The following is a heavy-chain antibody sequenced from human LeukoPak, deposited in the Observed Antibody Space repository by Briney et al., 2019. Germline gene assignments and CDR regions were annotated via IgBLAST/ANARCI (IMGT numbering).Heavy chain of an antibody. CDR1: GFPFSSFW. D-gene: IGHD5-24*01. V-gene: IGHV3-7*04. CDR3: TRVGYIDEGIDY. CDR2: IKQDGSKK. J-gene: IGHJ4*02. Sequence: GGSLRPSCVASGFPFSSFWMTWVRPAPGEGGGWGANIKQDGSKKSYVDSVKGRFTISRDNAKNSLYLQMNSLRAEDTAIYYCTRVGYIDEGIDYWGQGTLVTVSS.